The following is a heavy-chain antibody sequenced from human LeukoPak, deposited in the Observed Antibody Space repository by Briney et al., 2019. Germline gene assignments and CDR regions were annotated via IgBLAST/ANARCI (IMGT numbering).Heavy chain of an antibody. D-gene: IGHD5-24*01. CDR1: GFTFNNYW. V-gene: IGHV3-74*01. CDR2: IDGDASRT. J-gene: IGHJ4*02. Sequence: GGSLRLSCAASGFTFNNYWIHWVRQVPGKDLVWVSRIDGDASRTNYADSVKGRFTISRDNANNTLYLQMNSLRVEDTAVYYCVRDNAYKFDYWGQGTLDTVSS. CDR3: VRDNAYKFDY.